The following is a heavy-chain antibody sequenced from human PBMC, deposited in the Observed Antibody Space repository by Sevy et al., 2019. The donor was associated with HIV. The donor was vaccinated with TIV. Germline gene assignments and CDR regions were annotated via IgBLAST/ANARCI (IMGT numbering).Heavy chain of an antibody. CDR1: GDSISGYY. CDR3: ARAYSEYYYGIDV. D-gene: IGHD4-4*01. Sequence: SETLSLTCTVSGDSISGYYWSWIRQPPGKGLEWIGYFYYSRSTNYNPSLKSRVTISVDTSKNQGSLKVSSVTTADTAVYYCARAYSEYYYGIDVWGQGTTVTVSS. J-gene: IGHJ6*02. CDR2: FYYSRST. V-gene: IGHV4-59*01.